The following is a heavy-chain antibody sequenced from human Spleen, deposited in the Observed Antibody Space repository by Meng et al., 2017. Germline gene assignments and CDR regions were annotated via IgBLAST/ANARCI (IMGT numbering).Heavy chain of an antibody. CDR2: INHRGST. CDR3: ARDNFNYYDSSGYYKYAFDI. J-gene: IGHJ3*02. D-gene: IGHD3-22*01. Sequence: LRLSCAVYGGSFSGYFWGWIRQPPGKGLEWIGEINHRGSTNHSPSLKSRVTILVDTSKNQFSLKLTSITDADTAVYYCARDNFNYYDSSGYYKYAFDIWGQGTMVTVSS. V-gene: IGHV4-34*01. CDR1: GGSFSGYF.